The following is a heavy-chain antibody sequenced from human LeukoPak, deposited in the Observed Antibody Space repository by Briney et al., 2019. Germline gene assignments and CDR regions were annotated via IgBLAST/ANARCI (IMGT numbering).Heavy chain of an antibody. V-gene: IGHV3-30*04. CDR2: ISYDGSNK. D-gene: IGHD2-2*02. CDR1: GFTFSSYA. J-gene: IGHJ4*02. Sequence: GRSLRLFCAASGFTFSSYAMHWVRQAPGKGLEWVAVISYDGSNKYYADSVKGRFTISRDNSKNTLYLQMNSLRAEDTAVYYCARDRAKRYCSSTSCYRGLFYWGQGTLVTVSS. CDR3: ARDRAKRYCSSTSCYRGLFY.